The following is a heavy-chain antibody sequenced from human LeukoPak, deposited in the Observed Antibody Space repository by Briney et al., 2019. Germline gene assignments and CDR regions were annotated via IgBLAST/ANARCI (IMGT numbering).Heavy chain of an antibody. CDR1: GFTFSSYG. Sequence: GGSLRLSCAASGFTFSSYGTHWVRQAPGKGLGWVAFIRYDGSNKYYADSVKGRFTIARDNAKNSLYLRMNSLRAEGTAVYYWGRVVQGVFRGYDYYFDSWGQGTLVTVSS. CDR2: IRYDGSNK. D-gene: IGHD5-12*01. J-gene: IGHJ4*02. V-gene: IGHV3-30*02. CDR3: GRVVQGVFRGYDYYFDS.